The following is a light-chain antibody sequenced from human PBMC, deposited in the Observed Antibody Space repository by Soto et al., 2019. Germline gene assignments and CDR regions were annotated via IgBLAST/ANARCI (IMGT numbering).Light chain of an antibody. CDR3: QMYNNWVGT. J-gene: IGKJ4*01. Sequence: EIVLTQSPGTLSLSPGERTTRSFRANQSISSNLAWYQQKPGQAPRLLIYGAATRATGIPARFSGSGSGTDFTLTINSLQSEDFAVYYCQMYNNWVGTFGGGTKVDIK. CDR1: QSISSN. CDR2: GAA. V-gene: IGKV3-15*01.